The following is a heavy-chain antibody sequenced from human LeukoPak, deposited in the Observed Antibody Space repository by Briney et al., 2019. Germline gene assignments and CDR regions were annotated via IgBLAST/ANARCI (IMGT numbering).Heavy chain of an antibody. CDR1: GFTFSSYA. CDR2: ISGSGGGT. V-gene: IGHV3-23*01. Sequence: GGSLRLSCAASGFTFSSYAMTWVRQAPGKGLEWVSTISGSGGGTYYADSVKGRFTISRDNSKTTLYLQMNSLRAEDTAVYYCAKRGSGSYDHWGQGTLVTVSS. J-gene: IGHJ5*02. CDR3: AKRGSGSYDH. D-gene: IGHD1-26*01.